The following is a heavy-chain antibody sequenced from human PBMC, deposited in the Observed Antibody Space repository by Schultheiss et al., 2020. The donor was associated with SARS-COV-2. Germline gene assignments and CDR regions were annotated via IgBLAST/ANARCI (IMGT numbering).Heavy chain of an antibody. J-gene: IGHJ4*02. Sequence: ASVKVSCKASGYTFTRYSITWVRQAPGQGLEWMGWINPNSGGTNYAQKFQGRVTMTRDTSISTAYMELSSLQSDDTAVYYCALITMGGYYFDYWGQGTLVTVSS. D-gene: IGHD3-10*01. V-gene: IGHV1-2*02. CDR3: ALITMGGYYFDY. CDR2: INPNSGGT. CDR1: GYTFTRYS.